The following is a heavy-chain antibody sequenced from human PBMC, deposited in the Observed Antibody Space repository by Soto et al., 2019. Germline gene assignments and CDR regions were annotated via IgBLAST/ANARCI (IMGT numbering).Heavy chain of an antibody. CDR2: ISSDGSTK. CDR1: GFTFNNYV. J-gene: IGHJ6*02. D-gene: IGHD3-10*01. Sequence: GGSLRLSCAASGFTFNNYVIHWVRQAPGKGLEWVAVISSDGSTKYYADSVRGRFTISRDNSKNTVDLQTNSLRTEDTAVYYCASDTITATVRGVVWGQGTTVTVSS. CDR3: ASDTITATVRGVV. V-gene: IGHV3-30-3*01.